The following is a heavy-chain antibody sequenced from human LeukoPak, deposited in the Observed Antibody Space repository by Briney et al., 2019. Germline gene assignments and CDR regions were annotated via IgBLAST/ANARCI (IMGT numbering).Heavy chain of an antibody. J-gene: IGHJ4*02. CDR2: ISGSDTST. D-gene: IGHD1-26*01. CDR3: AKGQKWELPLDY. V-gene: IGHV3-23*01. Sequence: PGGSLRLSCAASGFTFSSYAMTWVRQAPGKELEWVSAISGSDTSTYYADSVKGRFTISRDNPKNPMYLQMNSLRAEDMAVYYCAKGQKWELPLDYWGQGTLVTVSS. CDR1: GFTFSSYA.